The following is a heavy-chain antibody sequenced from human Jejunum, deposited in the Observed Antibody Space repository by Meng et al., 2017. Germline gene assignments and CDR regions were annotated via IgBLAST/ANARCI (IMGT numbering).Heavy chain of an antibody. CDR1: RNIFVTQD. Sequence: SVKVSCKASRNIFVTQDIHWVRQAPGQGLEWMGIIRPNGNSQENFQGRVTVTRDTSTSAVYLELSSLTSEDTAVYYCATERPEGYNFDYWGQGTQVTVSS. CDR3: ATERPEGYNFDY. J-gene: IGHJ4*02. V-gene: IGHV1-46*01. CDR2: IRPNG. D-gene: IGHD5-24*01.